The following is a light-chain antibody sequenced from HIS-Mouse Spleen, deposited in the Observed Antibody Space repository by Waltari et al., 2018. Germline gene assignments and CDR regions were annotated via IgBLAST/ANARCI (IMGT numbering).Light chain of an antibody. J-gene: IGLJ2*01. Sequence: QSALTQPASVSGSPGQSITISCTGTSSDVGGYNYLSRYQQHPGKAPKLMIYEVSNRPSGVSNRFSGSKSGNTASLTISGLQAEDEADYYCSSYTSSSTYVVFGGGTKLTVL. CDR1: SSDVGGYNY. CDR3: SSYTSSSTYVV. CDR2: EVS. V-gene: IGLV2-14*01.